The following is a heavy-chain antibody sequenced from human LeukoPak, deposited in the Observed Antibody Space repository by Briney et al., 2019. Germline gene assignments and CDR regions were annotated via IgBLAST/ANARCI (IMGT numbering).Heavy chain of an antibody. CDR1: GFTVSSNY. CDR3: AKGLGMRSAFDY. CDR2: ISGSGGST. V-gene: IGHV3-23*01. Sequence: GGSLRLSCAASGFTVSSNYMSWVRQAPGKGLEWVSAISGSGGSTYYADSVKGRFTISRDNSKNTLYLQMNSLRAEDTAVYYCAKGLGMRSAFDYWGQGTLVTVSS. J-gene: IGHJ4*02.